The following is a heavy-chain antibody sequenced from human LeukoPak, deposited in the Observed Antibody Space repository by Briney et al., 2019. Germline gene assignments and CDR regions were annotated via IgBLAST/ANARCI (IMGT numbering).Heavy chain of an antibody. Sequence: GGSLRLSCAASGFTVSSNYMSWVRQAPGKGLEWVSVIYSGGSTYYADSVKGRFTISRDNSKNTLYLQMNSLRAEDTAVYYCARGVKGMVRGVTIEYFQHWGQGTLVTVSS. D-gene: IGHD3-10*01. CDR3: ARGVKGMVRGVTIEYFQH. V-gene: IGHV3-53*01. CDR1: GFTVSSNY. J-gene: IGHJ1*01. CDR2: IYSGGST.